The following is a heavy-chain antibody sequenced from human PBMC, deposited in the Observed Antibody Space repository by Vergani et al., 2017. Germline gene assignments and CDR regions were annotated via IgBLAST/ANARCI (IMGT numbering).Heavy chain of an antibody. Sequence: EVQLVQSGTEVKKPGESLKISCKGSGYIFSTYWIAWVRQMPGKGLEWMGIIHPADSEIRYSASFQGQVTISADKSISTAYLQWSSLKASDTAMYYCARGVRDYGDQYEYFQHWGQGTLVTVSS. J-gene: IGHJ1*01. CDR2: IHPADSEI. D-gene: IGHD4-17*01. CDR3: ARGVRDYGDQYEYFQH. CDR1: GYIFSTYW. V-gene: IGHV5-51*03.